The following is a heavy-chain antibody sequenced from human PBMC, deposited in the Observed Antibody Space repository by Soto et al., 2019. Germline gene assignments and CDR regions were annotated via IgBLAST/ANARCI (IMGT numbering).Heavy chain of an antibody. CDR3: ARQGSDYYDSSGTLEH. J-gene: IGHJ4*02. Sequence: GESLKISCKGSGYSFTSYWIGWVRQMPGKGLEWMGIIYPGDSDTRYSPSFQGQVTISADKSISTAYLQWRSLKASDTAMYYCARQGSDYYDSSGTLEHWGQGKRVTVSS. CDR2: IYPGDSDT. V-gene: IGHV5-51*01. D-gene: IGHD3-22*01. CDR1: GYSFTSYW.